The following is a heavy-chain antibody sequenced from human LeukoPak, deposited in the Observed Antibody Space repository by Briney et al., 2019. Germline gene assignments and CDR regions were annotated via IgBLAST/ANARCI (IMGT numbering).Heavy chain of an antibody. CDR1: GGSISSYY. CDR2: IYYTGST. CDR3: ARHDSKALPFDY. Sequence: TSETLSLTCTVSGGSISSYYWSWIRQPPGKALEWIGCIYYTGSTDYSPSLKSRVTISVDTSKNQFSLKLSSVTAADTAVYYCARHDSKALPFDYWGQGILVTVSS. V-gene: IGHV4-59*08. D-gene: IGHD2-15*01. J-gene: IGHJ4*02.